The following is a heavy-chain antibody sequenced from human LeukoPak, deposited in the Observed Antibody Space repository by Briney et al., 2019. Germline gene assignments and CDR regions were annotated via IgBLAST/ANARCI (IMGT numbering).Heavy chain of an antibody. V-gene: IGHV4-4*07. CDR3: ATLTYYYDSSGRGSYAFDV. D-gene: IGHD3-22*01. CDR2: IYTSGST. J-gene: IGHJ3*01. CDR1: GGSISSYY. Sequence: SETLSLTCTVSGGSISSYYWSWIRQPAGKGLEWIGRIYTSGSTNYNPSLKSRGTMSVDTSKNQFSLKLSSVTAADTAVYYCATLTYYYDSSGRGSYAFDVWGQGTMVTVSS.